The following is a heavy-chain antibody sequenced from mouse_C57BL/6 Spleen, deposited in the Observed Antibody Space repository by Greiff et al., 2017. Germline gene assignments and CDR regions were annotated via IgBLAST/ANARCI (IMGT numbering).Heavy chain of an antibody. V-gene: IGHV5-17*01. CDR3: AKTYYYGSSYGYFDV. CDR2: ISSGSSTI. D-gene: IGHD1-1*01. J-gene: IGHJ1*03. CDR1: GFTFSDYG. Sequence: EVKLVEPGGGLVKPGGSLKLSCAASGFTFSDYGMHWVRQAPEQGLEWVAYISSGSSTIYYADTVKGRFTISRDNAKNTLFLQMTSLRSEDTAMYYCAKTYYYGSSYGYFDVWGTGTTVTVSS.